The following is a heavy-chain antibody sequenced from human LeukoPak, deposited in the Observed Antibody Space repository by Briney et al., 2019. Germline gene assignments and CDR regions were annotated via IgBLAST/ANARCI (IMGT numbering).Heavy chain of an antibody. CDR2: INSDGSST. D-gene: IGHD6-19*01. J-gene: IGHJ1*01. CDR3: ARVPITVAGTKAAKYFQH. CDR1: GFTFSTFW. V-gene: IGHV3-74*01. Sequence: GGSLRLSCAVSGFTFSTFWTHWVRPAPGKGLGWVSRINSDGSSTTYADSVTGRFTLSRDNAKNTLYLQMSSLRAEHTALYHCARVPITVAGTKAAKYFQHGGKGPRVTVPS.